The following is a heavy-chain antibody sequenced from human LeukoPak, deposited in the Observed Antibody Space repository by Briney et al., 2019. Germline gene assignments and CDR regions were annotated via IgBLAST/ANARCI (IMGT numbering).Heavy chain of an antibody. Sequence: PSETLSLTCTVSGGSISSYYWSWIRQPPGKGPEWIGYIYYSGSTNYNPSLKSRVTISVDTSKNQFSLKLSSVTAADTAVYYCARDSIAYYYGSGSSVDYWGQGTLVTVSS. CDR2: IYYSGST. J-gene: IGHJ4*02. D-gene: IGHD3-10*01. CDR3: ARDSIAYYYGSGSSVDY. V-gene: IGHV4-59*12. CDR1: GGSISSYY.